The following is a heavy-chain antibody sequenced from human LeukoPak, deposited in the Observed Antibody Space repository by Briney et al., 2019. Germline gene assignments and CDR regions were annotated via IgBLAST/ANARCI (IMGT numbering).Heavy chain of an antibody. V-gene: IGHV4-59*08. D-gene: IGHD3-22*01. CDR3: ARTTYYYDSSGFPENWIDP. J-gene: IGHJ5*02. CDR1: GGTISSYY. CDR2: VHYSGST. Sequence: SETLSLTCTVSGGTISSYYWNWIRQPPGKGLEWIGYVHYSGSTKYNPSLKSRVTISVDTSKNQFSLKLNSVTAADTAVYYCARTTYYYDSSGFPENWIDPWGQGTLVTVSS.